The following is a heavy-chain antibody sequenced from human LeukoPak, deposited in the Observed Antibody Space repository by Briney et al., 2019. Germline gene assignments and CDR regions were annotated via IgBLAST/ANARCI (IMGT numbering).Heavy chain of an antibody. CDR3: ARTVDTAMDFDY. J-gene: IGHJ4*02. CDR1: GGSISSYY. CDR2: IYTSGST. V-gene: IGHV4-4*07. D-gene: IGHD5-18*01. Sequence: SETLSLTCTVSGGSISSYYWSWIRQPAGKGLEWIGRIYTSGSTNYNPSLKSRVTKSVDTSKNQFSLRLSSVTAADTAVYYRARTVDTAMDFDYWGQGTLATVSS.